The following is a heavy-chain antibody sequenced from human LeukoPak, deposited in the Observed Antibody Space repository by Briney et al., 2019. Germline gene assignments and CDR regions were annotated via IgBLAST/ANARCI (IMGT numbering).Heavy chain of an antibody. Sequence: GGSLRLSCAASGFTFSDYYMSWIRQAPGKGLEWVSYISSSGSTIYYADSVKGRFTISRDNAKNSLYLLMNSLRAEDTAVYYCARGGVYCSGGSCNPLRFDYWGQGTLVTVSS. CDR3: ARGGVYCSGGSCNPLRFDY. D-gene: IGHD2-15*01. V-gene: IGHV3-11*01. CDR2: ISSSGSTI. CDR1: GFTFSDYY. J-gene: IGHJ4*02.